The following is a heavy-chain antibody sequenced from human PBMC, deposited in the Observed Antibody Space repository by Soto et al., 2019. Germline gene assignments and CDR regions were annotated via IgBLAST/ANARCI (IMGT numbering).Heavy chain of an antibody. Sequence: GASVKVSCKASGYTFTSYYMHWVRQAPGQGLEWMGIINPSGGSTSYAQKFQGRVTMTRDTSTSTVYMELSSLRSEDTAVYYCARSQDIVLVPAAPYYGMDVWGQGTTVTVSS. CDR3: ARSQDIVLVPAAPYYGMDV. D-gene: IGHD2-2*01. J-gene: IGHJ6*02. CDR1: GYTFTSYY. V-gene: IGHV1-46*01. CDR2: INPSGGST.